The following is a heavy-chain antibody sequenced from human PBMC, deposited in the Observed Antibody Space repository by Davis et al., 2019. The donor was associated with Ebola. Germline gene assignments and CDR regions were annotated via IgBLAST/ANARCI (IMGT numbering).Heavy chain of an antibody. CDR1: GDSVSSRSAA. CDR2: TYSRSKWYT. V-gene: IGHV6-1*01. J-gene: IGHJ5*01. CDR3: ARDLNWFDS. Sequence: SQTLSLTCAISGDSVSSRSAAWNWIRQSPSRGLEWLGKTYSRSKWYTDYALSVRSRIVINPDTSKNQFSLQLNSVTPDDTAVYYCARDLNWFDSWGQGTLVTVSS.